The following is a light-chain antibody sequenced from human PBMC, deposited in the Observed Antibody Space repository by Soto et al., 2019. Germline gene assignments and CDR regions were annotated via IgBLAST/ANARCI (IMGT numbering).Light chain of an antibody. CDR2: DAS. CDR1: QDINKN. V-gene: IGKV1-33*01. J-gene: IGKJ1*01. CDR3: QQYNSFPWT. Sequence: IRVTQSASSLSASVGDRVTITCQASQDINKNLIWYQQKPGKAPKLLIYDASDLETGVPSRFSGSGSGTEFTLTISSLQPDDFATYYCQQYNSFPWTFGQGTK.